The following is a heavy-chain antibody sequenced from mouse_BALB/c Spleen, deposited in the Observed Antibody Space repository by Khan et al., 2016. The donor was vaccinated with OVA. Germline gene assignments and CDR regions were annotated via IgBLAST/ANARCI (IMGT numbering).Heavy chain of an antibody. Sequence: VQLKESGPSLVKPSQTLSLTCSVTGDSITSGFWNWIRKFPGNKFVYMGYVPYSGNTYYNPSLKSRISITRDTSKSQYYLQLNSVTTEDTATYFCARSYGSWTMDYWGQGTSVTVSS. V-gene: IGHV3-8*02. D-gene: IGHD1-1*01. CDR1: GDSITSGF. CDR2: VPYSGNT. J-gene: IGHJ4*01. CDR3: ARSYGSWTMDY.